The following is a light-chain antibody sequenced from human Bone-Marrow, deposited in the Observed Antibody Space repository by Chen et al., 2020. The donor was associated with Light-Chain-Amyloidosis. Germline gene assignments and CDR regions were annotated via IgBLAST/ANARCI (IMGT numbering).Light chain of an antibody. Sequence: QSALTQPASVSGSPGQSITISCTGSSSYVGNYNLVSLYQQHPGKAPKLMIFRVNKRPSGVSNRFSGSKSGNPASLTISGLLAEDESDYHCGSYAGSNTVVFGGGTKLTVL. CDR3: GSYAGSNTVV. CDR2: RVN. J-gene: IGLJ2*01. V-gene: IGLV2-23*02. CDR1: SSYVGNYNL.